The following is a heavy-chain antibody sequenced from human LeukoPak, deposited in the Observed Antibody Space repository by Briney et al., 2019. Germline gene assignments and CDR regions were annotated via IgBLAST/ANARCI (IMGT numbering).Heavy chain of an antibody. CDR1: GGSISSSSYY. CDR2: IYYSGST. J-gene: IGHJ4*02. V-gene: IGHV4-39*07. Sequence: SETLSLTCTVSGGSISSSSYYWGWIRQPPGKGLEWIGSIYYSGSTNYNPSLKSRVTISVDTSKNQFSLKLSSVTAADTAVYYCARGSDSSGYYPDFDYWGQGTLVTVSS. CDR3: ARGSDSSGYYPDFDY. D-gene: IGHD3-22*01.